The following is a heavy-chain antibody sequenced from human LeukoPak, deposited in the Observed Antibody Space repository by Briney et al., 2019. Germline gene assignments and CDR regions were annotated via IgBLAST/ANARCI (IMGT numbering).Heavy chain of an antibody. D-gene: IGHD6-13*01. V-gene: IGHV4-34*01. CDR3: ARGRSWYGGVWFDP. J-gene: IGHJ5*02. Sequence: ASETLSLTCVVYGGSFSGYYWSWIRQPPGKGLEWIGEINHSGSTNYNPSLKSRVTISVDTSKNQFSLKLSSVTAADTAVYYCARGRSWYGGVWFDPWGQGTLVTVSS. CDR1: GGSFSGYY. CDR2: INHSGST.